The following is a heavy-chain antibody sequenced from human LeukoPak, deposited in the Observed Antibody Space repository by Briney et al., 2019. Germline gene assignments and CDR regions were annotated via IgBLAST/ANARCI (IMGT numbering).Heavy chain of an antibody. Sequence: GGSLRLSCAASGLTFSDYAMSWFRQAPGKGLEWVSGITSGFTPHYADSVKGRFTISRENSKNTFHLQLNSLRAEDTAVYCCAKDYSDSRVADVFFEYWGQGTLVTVSS. CDR3: AKDYSDSRVADVFFEY. CDR1: GLTFSDYA. D-gene: IGHD2-15*01. J-gene: IGHJ4*02. CDR2: ITSGFTP. V-gene: IGHV3-23*01.